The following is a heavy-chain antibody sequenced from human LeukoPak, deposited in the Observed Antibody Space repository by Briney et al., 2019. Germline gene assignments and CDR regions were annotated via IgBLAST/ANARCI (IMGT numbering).Heavy chain of an antibody. J-gene: IGHJ4*02. CDR2: INHSGST. CDR1: GGSFSGYY. D-gene: IGHD3-22*01. V-gene: IGHV4-34*01. Sequence: SETLSLTCAVYGGSFSGYYWSWIRQPPGKGLEWIGEINHSGSTNYNPSLKSRVTISVDTSKNQFSLKLSSVTAADTAVYYCARGGDYDSSGFGYWGQGTLVTVSS. CDR3: ARGGDYDSSGFGY.